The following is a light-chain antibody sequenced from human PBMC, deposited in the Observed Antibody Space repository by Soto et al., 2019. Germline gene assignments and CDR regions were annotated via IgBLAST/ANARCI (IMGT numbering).Light chain of an antibody. CDR3: SSEAGSSKFVV. CDR2: EVS. J-gene: IGLJ2*01. CDR1: SSDIGTYNC. V-gene: IGLV2-8*01. Sequence: QSALTQPPSASGSPGQSVTISCTGTSSDIGTYNCVSWYQQHPGKAPKLMIYEVSKRPSGVPDRFSGSKSGNAASLTNSGLQAYDEADDYGSSEAGSSKFVVFGGGTQRTVL.